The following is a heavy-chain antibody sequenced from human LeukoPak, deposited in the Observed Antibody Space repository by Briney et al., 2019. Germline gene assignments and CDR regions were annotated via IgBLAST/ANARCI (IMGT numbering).Heavy chain of an antibody. CDR3: ARDPREYSSSSGSGY. J-gene: IGHJ4*02. Sequence: ASVKVSCKASGYTFTSYRISWVRQPPGQGLEWMGLISADNDNTNNAQKFQGRVTMTTDTSTSTAYMELRSLRSDDTAVYYCARDPREYSSSSGSGYWGQGTLVTVSS. CDR1: GYTFTSYR. D-gene: IGHD6-6*01. V-gene: IGHV1-18*01. CDR2: ISADNDNT.